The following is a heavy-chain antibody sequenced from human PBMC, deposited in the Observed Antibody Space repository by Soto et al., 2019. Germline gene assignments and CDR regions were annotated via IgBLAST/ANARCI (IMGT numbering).Heavy chain of an antibody. J-gene: IGHJ6*02. CDR1: GFTFSDYY. CDR2: ISSNGSTT. Sequence: GGSLRLSCAASGFTFSDYYMSWIRQAPGKGLEWVSYISSNGSTTYYADSVKGRFTISRDNAKNSLYLQMNSLRTEDTAVYYCAREITMVRGVMSPYYYYYGMDVWGQGTTVTVSS. D-gene: IGHD3-10*01. CDR3: AREITMVRGVMSPYYYYYGMDV. V-gene: IGHV3-11*01.